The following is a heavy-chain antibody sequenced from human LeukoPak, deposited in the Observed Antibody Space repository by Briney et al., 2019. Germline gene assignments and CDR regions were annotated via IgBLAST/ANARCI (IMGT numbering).Heavy chain of an antibody. J-gene: IGHJ6*02. Sequence: PSETLSLTCTVSGDSISSYYWSWIRQPPGKGLEWIGYIYYSGSTDYNHSLKSRVTISVDTSKNQYSLKLSSVSAADTAVYYCARHGPLYEYFYYNMGFWGQGTTVTVSS. V-gene: IGHV4-59*08. D-gene: IGHD5/OR15-5a*01. CDR1: GDSISSYY. CDR3: ARHGPLYEYFYYNMGF. CDR2: IYYSGST.